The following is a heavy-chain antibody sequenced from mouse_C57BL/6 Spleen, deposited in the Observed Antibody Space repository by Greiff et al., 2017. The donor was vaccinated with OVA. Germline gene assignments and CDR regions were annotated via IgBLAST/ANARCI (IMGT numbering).Heavy chain of an antibody. Sequence: VQLQQSGPGLVKPSQSLSLTCSVTGYSITSGYYWNWIRQFPGNKLEWMGYISYDGSNNYNPSLKNRISITRDTSKNQFFLKLNSVTTEDTATYYCASIYDGYDYYAMDYWGQGTSVTVSS. CDR2: ISYDGSN. D-gene: IGHD2-3*01. CDR3: ASIYDGYDYYAMDY. J-gene: IGHJ4*01. V-gene: IGHV3-6*01. CDR1: GYSITSGYY.